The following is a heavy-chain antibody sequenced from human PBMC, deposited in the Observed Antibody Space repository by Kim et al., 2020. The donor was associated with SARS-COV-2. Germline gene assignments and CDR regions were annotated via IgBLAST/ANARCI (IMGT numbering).Heavy chain of an antibody. V-gene: IGHV1-8*01. Sequence: ASVKVSCKASGYTFTSYDINWVRQATGQGLEWMGWMNPNSGNTGYAQKFQGRVTMTRNTSISTAYMELSSLRSEDTAVYYCARGLLVRGVFYYYYYMDVWGKGNTVTVSS. CDR1: GYTFTSYD. CDR3: ARGLLVRGVFYYYYYMDV. J-gene: IGHJ6*03. CDR2: MNPNSGNT. D-gene: IGHD3-10*01.